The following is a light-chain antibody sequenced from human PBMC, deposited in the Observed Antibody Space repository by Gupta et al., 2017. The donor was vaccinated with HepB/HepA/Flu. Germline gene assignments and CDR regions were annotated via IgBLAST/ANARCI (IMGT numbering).Light chain of an antibody. CDR1: QSINSF. Sequence: EIVLTQSPVTLSLSPGERATLSCRTSQSINSFLAWYQQTPCQAPRLLIYDASNRATGIPARFSASGSGTEFTLTITSLEPEDCAVYYCQHCDPWPMTFGQGTRLEIK. CDR2: DAS. V-gene: IGKV3-11*01. CDR3: QHCDPWPMT. J-gene: IGKJ5*01.